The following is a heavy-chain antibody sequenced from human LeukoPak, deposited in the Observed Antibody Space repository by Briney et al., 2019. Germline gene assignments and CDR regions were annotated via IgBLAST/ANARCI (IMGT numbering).Heavy chain of an antibody. V-gene: IGHV3-66*01. CDR2: IYSGGST. Sequence: GGSLRLSCAASGFTVSSNYMSWVRQAPGMGLEWVSVIYSGGSTYYADSVKGRFTISRDNSKNTLYLQMNSLRAEDTAVYYCARGQQWLATGAFDIWGQGTMVTVSS. CDR1: GFTVSSNY. J-gene: IGHJ3*02. D-gene: IGHD6-19*01. CDR3: ARGQQWLATGAFDI.